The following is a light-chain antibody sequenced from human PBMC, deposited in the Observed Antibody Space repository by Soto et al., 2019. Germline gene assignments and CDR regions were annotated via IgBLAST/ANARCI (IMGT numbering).Light chain of an antibody. CDR3: SSYVGDKGV. CDR2: DVS. Sequence: QSALTQPPSASGSPGQSVTISCTGTSSDFGVYNYVSWYQQHPGKAPKLMIHDVSQRPSGVPDRFSGSKSGNTASLTVSGLQAEDEADYYCSSYVGDKGVFGGGTKLTVL. J-gene: IGLJ3*02. CDR1: SSDFGVYNY. V-gene: IGLV2-8*01.